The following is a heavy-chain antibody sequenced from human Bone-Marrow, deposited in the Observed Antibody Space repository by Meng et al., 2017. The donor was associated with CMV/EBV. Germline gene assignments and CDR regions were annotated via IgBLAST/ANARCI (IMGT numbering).Heavy chain of an antibody. V-gene: IGHV3-30*02. Sequence: GESLKISCAASGFTFSSYAMHWVRQAPGKGLEWVAFIRYDGSNKYYADSVKGRFTISRDNSKNTLYLQMNSLRAEDTAVYYCAKDDGPVVLARVIGVGYYGMDVWGQGTTVTVSS. D-gene: IGHD3-22*01. CDR2: IRYDGSNK. CDR3: AKDDGPVVLARVIGVGYYGMDV. CDR1: GFTFSSYA. J-gene: IGHJ6*01.